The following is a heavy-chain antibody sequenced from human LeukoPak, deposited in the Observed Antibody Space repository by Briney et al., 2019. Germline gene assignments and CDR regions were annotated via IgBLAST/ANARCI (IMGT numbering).Heavy chain of an antibody. CDR1: GRSISSSSYY. CDR2: IYYSGST. J-gene: IGHJ4*02. CDR3: AREIMVRGVYDY. Sequence: SETLSLTCTVSGRSISSSSYYWGWIRQPPGNGLEWIGSIYYSGSTYYNPSLKSRVTISVDTSKNQFSLKLSSVTAADTAVYYCAREIMVRGVYDYWGQGTLVTVSS. V-gene: IGHV4-39*07. D-gene: IGHD3-10*01.